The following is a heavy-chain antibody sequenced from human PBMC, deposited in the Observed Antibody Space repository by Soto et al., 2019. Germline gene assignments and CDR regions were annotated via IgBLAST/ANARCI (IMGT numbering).Heavy chain of an antibody. D-gene: IGHD3-10*01. CDR1: GYTFTSYG. V-gene: IGHV1-18*01. Sequence: QVQLVQSGAEVKKPGASVKVSCKASGYTFTSYGISWVRQAPGQGLEWMGWISAYNGNTNYAQKLQGTVTMTTAPPTSTAYMELRSLTPHATAVYYCTRDRPMDRAFDIWGQGTMVTVSS. CDR3: TRDRPMDRAFDI. J-gene: IGHJ3*02. CDR2: ISAYNGNT.